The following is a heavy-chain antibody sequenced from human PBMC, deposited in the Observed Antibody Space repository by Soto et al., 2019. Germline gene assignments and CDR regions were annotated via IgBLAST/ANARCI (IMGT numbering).Heavy chain of an antibody. V-gene: IGHV4-31*03. J-gene: IGHJ4*02. CDR3: ARGPSGDKVDY. CDR2: FYYSGST. D-gene: IGHD7-27*01. CDR1: GGSISTGGYY. Sequence: SETLSLTCTVSGGSISTGGYYWNWIRQHPGKGLEWIGYFYYSGSTYYNPSLKSRVTISVNTSKNQYSLKLSSVSAADTAVYYCARGPSGDKVDYWGQGTLVTVSS.